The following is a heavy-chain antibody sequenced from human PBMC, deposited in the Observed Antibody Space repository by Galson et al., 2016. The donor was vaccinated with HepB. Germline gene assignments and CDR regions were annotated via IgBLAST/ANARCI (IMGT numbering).Heavy chain of an antibody. CDR3: AKGSNGWTKFIDF. CDR1: GFIFSNHA. CDR2: ISGGSIGI. J-gene: IGHJ4*02. Sequence: SLRLSCAASGFIFSNHAMSWVRQAPGKGLEWVSGISGGSIGIYYAVLVRGRFIISRDNSKNTLYLQMDSLRAEDTAVYYCAKGSNGWTKFIDFWGQGTLVTVSS. D-gene: IGHD6-19*01. V-gene: IGHV3-23*01.